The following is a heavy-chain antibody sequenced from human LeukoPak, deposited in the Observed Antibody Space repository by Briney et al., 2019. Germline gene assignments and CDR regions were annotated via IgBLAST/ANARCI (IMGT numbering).Heavy chain of an antibody. CDR3: ARLGYSYGYGAFDI. CDR2: IYYSGST. V-gene: IGHV4-59*08. D-gene: IGHD5-18*01. J-gene: IGHJ3*02. Sequence: SETLSLTCTVSGGSISSYYWSWIRQPPGKGLEWIGYIYYSGSTNYNPSLKSRVTISVDTSKNQFSLKLSSVTAADTAVYCCARLGYSYGYGAFDIWGQGTMVTVSS. CDR1: GGSISSYY.